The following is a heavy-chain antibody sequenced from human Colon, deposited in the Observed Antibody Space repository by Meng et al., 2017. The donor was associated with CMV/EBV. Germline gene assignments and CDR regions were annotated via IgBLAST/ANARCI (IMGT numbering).Heavy chain of an antibody. J-gene: IGHJ4*02. V-gene: IGHV2-5*02. CDR3: ARHSLTLLTD. CDR1: AFSPTTTRAC. CDR2: IHWDDDK. Sequence: ITLNASRPALATPTQTLTLTCASSAFSPTTTRACVAWVRQPPGKAPELLALIHWDDDKRYSPSLKNRLNITKDTSKTQVVLSMTDLDPADTGTFYCARHSLTLLTDWGQGALVTVSS. D-gene: IGHD2/OR15-2a*01.